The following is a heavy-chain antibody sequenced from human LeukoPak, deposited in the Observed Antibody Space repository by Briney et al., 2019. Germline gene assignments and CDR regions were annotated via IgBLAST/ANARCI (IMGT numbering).Heavy chain of an antibody. V-gene: IGHV4-34*01. CDR1: GGSFSGYY. D-gene: IGHD7-27*01. J-gene: IGHJ4*02. CDR3: ARGTSAGGKLGVDY. Sequence: SETLSLTCAVYGGSFSGYYWSWIRQPPGKGLEWIGEINHSGSTNYNPSLKSRVTISVDTSKNQFSLKLSSVTAADTAVYYCARGTSAGGKLGVDYWGQGTLVTVSS. CDR2: INHSGST.